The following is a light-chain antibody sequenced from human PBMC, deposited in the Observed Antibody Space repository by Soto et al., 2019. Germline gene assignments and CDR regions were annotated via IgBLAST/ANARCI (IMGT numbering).Light chain of an antibody. CDR3: QQYVPSPPSWT. CDR1: QSVSSSY. V-gene: IGKV3-20*01. CDR2: GAS. J-gene: IGKJ1*01. Sequence: ETVLTQSPGTLSLSPGEGATLSCRASQSVSSSYLAWYQQKPGQTPRLLIYGASNRATGIPDRFSGSGSGTDLTLTIRRLEPEDFAVYFCQQYVPSPPSWTFRQGTKVEIK.